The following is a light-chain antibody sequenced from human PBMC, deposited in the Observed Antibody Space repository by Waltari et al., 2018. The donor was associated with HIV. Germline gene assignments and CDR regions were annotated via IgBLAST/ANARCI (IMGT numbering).Light chain of an antibody. CDR1: QGIEKD. V-gene: IGKV1-6*02. CDR2: AAS. J-gene: IGKJ2*01. Sequence: AIQMTQSPTSLSASVGDSVTITCRASQGIEKDLSWYQQKPGMAPRLLIYAASISQTGVPPRFSGSGSGAAFTLTISPLEAEDFATYYCLQDFSWPYTFGQGTKLEIK. CDR3: LQDFSWPYT.